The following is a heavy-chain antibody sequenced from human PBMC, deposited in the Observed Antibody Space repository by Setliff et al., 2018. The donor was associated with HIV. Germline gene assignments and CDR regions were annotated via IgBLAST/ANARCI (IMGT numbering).Heavy chain of an antibody. V-gene: IGHV4-34*01. CDR2: INHSGST. CDR3: ASLDGSESPYIYYYYVDV. J-gene: IGHJ6*03. CDR1: GGSFSGYY. Sequence: SETLSLTCAVYGGSFSGYYWSWIRQPPGKGLEWIGEINHSGSTNYNPSLKSRVTISVDTSKNQFSLKLSSVTAADTAVYYCASLDGSESPYIYYYYVDVWGKGTAVTVSS. D-gene: IGHD3-10*01.